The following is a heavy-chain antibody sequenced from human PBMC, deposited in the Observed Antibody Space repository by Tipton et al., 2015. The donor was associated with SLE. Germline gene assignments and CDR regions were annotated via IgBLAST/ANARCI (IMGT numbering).Heavy chain of an antibody. D-gene: IGHD3-22*01. J-gene: IGHJ3*02. Sequence: SLRLSCAASEFTVSSNYMTWVRQAPGKGLEWVSVIYSGGSTYYADSVKGRFTISRDNSKNTLYLQMNSLRAEDTAVYYCAKESHYDSSGYPNDAFDIWGQGTMVTVSS. CDR1: EFTVSSNY. CDR3: AKESHYDSSGYPNDAFDI. V-gene: IGHV3-53*01. CDR2: IYSGGST.